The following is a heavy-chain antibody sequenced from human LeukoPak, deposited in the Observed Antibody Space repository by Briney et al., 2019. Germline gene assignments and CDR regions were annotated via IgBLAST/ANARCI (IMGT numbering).Heavy chain of an antibody. Sequence: GGSLRLSCAASGFTFSSYFMSWVRQAPGKGLEWVANIKQDGSDKYYMDSVKGRFTISRDNAKISMYLQMNSLRAEDTAAYYCARYVRGSYFYMDVWGKGTTVTVSS. CDR3: ARYVRGSYFYMDV. V-gene: IGHV3-7*01. J-gene: IGHJ6*03. D-gene: IGHD3-10*01. CDR2: IKQDGSDK. CDR1: GFTFSSYF.